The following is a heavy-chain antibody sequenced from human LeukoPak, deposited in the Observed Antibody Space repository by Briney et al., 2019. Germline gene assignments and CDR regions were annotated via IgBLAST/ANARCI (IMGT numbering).Heavy chain of an antibody. J-gene: IGHJ6*02. D-gene: IGHD2-2*03. V-gene: IGHV3-33*06. Sequence: GGSLRLSCAASGFTFSSYGMHWVRQAPGKGLEWVAVIWYDGSNKYYADSVKGRFTISRDNSKNTLYLQMNSLRAEDTAEYYCVKGLDYYYGMDVWGQGTTVTVSS. CDR3: VKGLDYYYGMDV. CDR1: GFTFSSYG. CDR2: IWYDGSNK.